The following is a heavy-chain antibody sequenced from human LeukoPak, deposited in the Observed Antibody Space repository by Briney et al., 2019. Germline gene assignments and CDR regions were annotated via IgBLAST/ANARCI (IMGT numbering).Heavy chain of an antibody. V-gene: IGHV3-66*01. D-gene: IGHD5-12*01. CDR1: GFTVSSNY. CDR3: ARVRRLAFDI. Sequence: GGSLRLSCAASGFTVSSNYMSWVRQAPGKGLEWVSVIYSGGSTYYADSVKGRFTISRDNSENTLYLQMNSLRAEDTAVYYCARVRRLAFDIWGQGTMVTVSS. CDR2: IYSGGST. J-gene: IGHJ3*02.